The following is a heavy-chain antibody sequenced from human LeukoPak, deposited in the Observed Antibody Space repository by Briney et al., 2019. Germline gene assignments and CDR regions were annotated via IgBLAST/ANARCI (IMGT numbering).Heavy chain of an antibody. CDR2: ISSSSSYI. CDR1: GFTFSSYS. V-gene: IGHV3-21*01. D-gene: IGHD2-21*02. CDR3: AKDWKAYCGGDCEKLDY. Sequence: GGSLRLSCAASGFTFSSYSMNWVRQAPGKGLEWVSSISSSSSYIYYADSVKGRFTISRDNAKNSLYLQMNSLRAEDTAVYYCAKDWKAYCGGDCEKLDYWGQGTLVTVSS. J-gene: IGHJ4*02.